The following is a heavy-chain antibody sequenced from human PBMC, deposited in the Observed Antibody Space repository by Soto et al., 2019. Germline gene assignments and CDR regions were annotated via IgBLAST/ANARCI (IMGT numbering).Heavy chain of an antibody. Sequence: SETLSLTCTVSGGSISNYYWSWIRQPPGKGLEWIGYIYYSGNTNYNPSLKSRVTMSVDTSKNQFSLKLSSVTASVTALYYCARSSIRYFDWLPFDYWGQGTLVTVS. J-gene: IGHJ4*02. CDR3: ARSSIRYFDWLPFDY. CDR2: IYYSGNT. CDR1: GGSISNYY. D-gene: IGHD3-9*01. V-gene: IGHV4-59*01.